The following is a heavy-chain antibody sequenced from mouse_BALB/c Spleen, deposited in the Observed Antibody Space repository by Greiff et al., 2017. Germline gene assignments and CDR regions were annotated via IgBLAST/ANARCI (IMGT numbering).Heavy chain of an antibody. CDR1: GFTFSSFG. D-gene: IGHD2-10*02. J-gene: IGHJ3*01. CDR3: ARVRYGNYEAWFAY. V-gene: IGHV5-17*02. Sequence: EVQLVESGGGLVQPGGSRKLSCAASGFTFSSFGMHWVRQAPEKGLEWVAYISSGSSTIYYADTVKGRFTISRDNPKNTLFLQMTSLRSEDTAMYYGARVRYGNYEAWFAYWGQGTLVTVSA. CDR2: ISSGSSTI.